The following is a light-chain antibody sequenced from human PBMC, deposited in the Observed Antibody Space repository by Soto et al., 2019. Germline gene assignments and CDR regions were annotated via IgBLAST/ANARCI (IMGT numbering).Light chain of an antibody. CDR1: QPVGNDY. J-gene: IGKJ1*01. V-gene: IGKV3-20*01. CDR2: GTS. CDR3: QQYGSSKT. Sequence: NVLTQSPGTLSLSPGERATLSCRASQPVGNDYLAWYQQRRGQAPRLLIFGTSNRATGIPDRFSGSGSGTDFTLTISRLEPEDFAVYYCQQYGSSKTFGQGTKVEIK.